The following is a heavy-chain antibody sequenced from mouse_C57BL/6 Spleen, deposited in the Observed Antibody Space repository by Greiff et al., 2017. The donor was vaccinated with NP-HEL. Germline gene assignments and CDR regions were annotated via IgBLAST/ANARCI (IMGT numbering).Heavy chain of an antibody. D-gene: IGHD2-4*01. CDR3: ARSTMITTEVFDY. CDR2: IYPRSGNT. J-gene: IGHJ2*01. V-gene: IGHV1-81*01. Sequence: QVQLQQSGAELARPGASVKLSCKASGYTFTSYGISWVKQRTGQGLEWIGEIYPRSGNTYYNEKFKGKATLTADKSSSTAYMELRSLTSEDSAVYFCARSTMITTEVFDYWGQGTTLTVSS. CDR1: GYTFTSYG.